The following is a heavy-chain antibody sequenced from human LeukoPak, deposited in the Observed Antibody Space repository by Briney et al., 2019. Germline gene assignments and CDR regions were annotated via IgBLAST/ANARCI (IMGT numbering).Heavy chain of an antibody. CDR1: GFTFSSYA. Sequence: PGGSLRLSCAASGFTFSSYAMHWVRQAPGKGLEWVAVISYDGGNKFYADSVKGRFTLSRDNSKNTLYLQMNSLRIKDTAVYYCGRGSVGFGELNYWGQGTLATVSS. CDR3: GRGSVGFGELNY. D-gene: IGHD3-10*01. J-gene: IGHJ4*02. V-gene: IGHV3-30-3*01. CDR2: ISYDGGNK.